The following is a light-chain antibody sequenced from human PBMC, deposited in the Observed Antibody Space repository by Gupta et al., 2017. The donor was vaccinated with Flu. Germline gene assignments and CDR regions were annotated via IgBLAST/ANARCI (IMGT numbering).Light chain of an antibody. CDR3: QLWEDGSDHPCM. CDR1: NIGRKS. V-gene: IGLV3-21*02. Sequence: SSVLTQPPSVSVAPGQTASITCGGDNIGRKSVDWYQQKEGQAPVLVVYDDSDRPSGIPERFSGSNSGSTATLTISRVEAGDEADYYCQLWEDGSDHPCMFGGGTKLTV. CDR2: DDS. J-gene: IGLJ3*02.